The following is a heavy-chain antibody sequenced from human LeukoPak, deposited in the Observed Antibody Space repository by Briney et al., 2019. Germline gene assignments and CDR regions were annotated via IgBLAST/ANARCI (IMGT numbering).Heavy chain of an antibody. D-gene: IGHD3-16*02. Sequence: GGSLRLSCAASGFTFSGSAMHWVRQASGKGLEWVGRIRSKANSYATAYAASVKGRFTISRDDSKNTAYLQMNSLKTEDTAVYYCTSDRYDYVWGSYRYSIWGQGTLVTVSS. CDR1: GFTFSGSA. V-gene: IGHV3-73*01. CDR3: TSDRYDYVWGSYRYSI. CDR2: IRSKANSYAT. J-gene: IGHJ4*02.